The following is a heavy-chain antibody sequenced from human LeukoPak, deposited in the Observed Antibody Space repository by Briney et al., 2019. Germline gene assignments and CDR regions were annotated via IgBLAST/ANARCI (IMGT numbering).Heavy chain of an antibody. CDR2: ISGSGGST. Sequence: GGSLRLSCAASGFTFSSYAMSWVRQAPGKGLEWVSAISGSGGSTYYADSVKGRFTISRDNSKNTLYLQMNSLRAEDTAVYYCAKSRAGDPSFIRNFDYWGQGTPVTVSS. CDR1: GFTFSSYA. D-gene: IGHD2-21*02. V-gene: IGHV3-23*01. J-gene: IGHJ4*02. CDR3: AKSRAGDPSFIRNFDY.